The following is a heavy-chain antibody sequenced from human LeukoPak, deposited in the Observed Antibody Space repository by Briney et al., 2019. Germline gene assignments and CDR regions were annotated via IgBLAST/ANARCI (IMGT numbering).Heavy chain of an antibody. Sequence: SVTVSCKASGFTFTSTAVQWVRQARGQRLEWIGWILVGSGNTNYAQMFQERVTLTWDVSTSTAYMVLSSLRSEDTAISYCASDPPYTSSSAWWGQGTLVTVSS. CDR2: ILVGSGNT. J-gene: IGHJ4*02. CDR3: ASDPPYTSSSAW. V-gene: IGHV1-58*01. CDR1: GFTFTSTA. D-gene: IGHD2-2*01.